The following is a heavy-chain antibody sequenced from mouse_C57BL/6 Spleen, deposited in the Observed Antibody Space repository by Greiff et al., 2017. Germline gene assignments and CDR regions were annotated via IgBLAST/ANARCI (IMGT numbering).Heavy chain of an antibody. D-gene: IGHD1-1*01. CDR1: GYTFTSYT. Sequence: QVQLQQSGAELARPGASVKMSCKASGYTFTSYTMHWVKQRPGQGLEWIGYINPSSGYTKYNQKFKDKATLAADKSSSTAYMQLSSLTSEDSAVYYSASSDGSSPQAMGYWGTTTTVTLS. CDR2: INPSSGYT. V-gene: IGHV1-4*01. CDR3: ASSDGSSPQAMGY. J-gene: IGHJ4*01.